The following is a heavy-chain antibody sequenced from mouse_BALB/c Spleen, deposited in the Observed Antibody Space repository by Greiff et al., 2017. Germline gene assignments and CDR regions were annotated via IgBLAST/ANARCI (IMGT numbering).Heavy chain of an antibody. CDR2: ISNGGGST. J-gene: IGHJ4*01. V-gene: IGHV5-12-2*01. CDR1: GFTFSSYT. CDR3: AGPLYAIDY. Sequence: EVKVVESGGGLVQPGGSLKLSCAASGFTFSSYTMSWVRQTPEKRLEWVAYISNGGGSTYYPDTVKGRFTISRDNAKNTLYLQMSSLKSEDTAMYYCAGPLYAIDYWGQGTSVTVSS.